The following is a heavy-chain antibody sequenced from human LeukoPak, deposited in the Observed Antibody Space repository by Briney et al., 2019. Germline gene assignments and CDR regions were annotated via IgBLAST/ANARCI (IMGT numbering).Heavy chain of an antibody. V-gene: IGHV4-38-2*02. CDR1: GYSISSGYY. CDR3: ARVPASYRDYYMDV. D-gene: IGHD1-26*01. CDR2: IYHSGST. Sequence: KPSETLSLTCTVSGYSISSGYYWGWIRQPPGQGLEWIGSIYHSGSTYYNPSLKSRVTISVDTSKNQFSLKLSSVTAADTAVYYCARVPASYRDYYMDVWGKGTTVTVSS. J-gene: IGHJ6*03.